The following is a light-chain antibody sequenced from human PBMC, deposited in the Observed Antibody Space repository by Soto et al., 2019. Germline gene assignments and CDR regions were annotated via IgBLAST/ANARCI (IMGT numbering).Light chain of an antibody. CDR3: QSYDSSLSGYYV. V-gene: IGLV1-40*01. CDR2: GNN. CDR1: SSNSGADYD. Sequence: QSVLAQPPSVSGAPGQRVTLSCTGSSSNSGADYDVCWYQQLPGTAPKHLIYGNNNRPSGVPDRFSGSRSGTSASLAITGLQAEDEADYYCQSYDSSLSGYYVFGTGTKVTVL. J-gene: IGLJ1*01.